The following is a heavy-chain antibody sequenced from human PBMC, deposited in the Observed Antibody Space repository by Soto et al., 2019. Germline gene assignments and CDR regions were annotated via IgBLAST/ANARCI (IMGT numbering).Heavy chain of an antibody. CDR2: IYYSGST. V-gene: IGHV4-39*01. D-gene: IGHD2-8*01. CDR1: GGSISSGSSF. Sequence: QLQLQESGPGLVKPSETLSLTCTVSGGSISSGSSFWAWIRQPPGKGLEWIGSIYYSGSTYYNPSLKRRVTISVDTSKNQFSLKLSSVTAADTAVYFCARRGGTNAGNFDYWGQGALVTVSS. J-gene: IGHJ4*02. CDR3: ARRGGTNAGNFDY.